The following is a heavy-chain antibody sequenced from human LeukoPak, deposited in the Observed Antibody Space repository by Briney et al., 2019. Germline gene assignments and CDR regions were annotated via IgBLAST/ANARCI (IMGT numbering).Heavy chain of an antibody. CDR1: GYSFTRYG. J-gene: IGHJ5*02. CDR3: AREGYCSGGTCYSTMNWFDP. Sequence: ASVKVSCKASGYSFTRYGITWVRQAPGQGLEWMGWISAYNDNTNYAQKLQGRLTLTTDTSTSTAYMELRSLRSDDTAVYYCAREGYCSGGTCYSTMNWFDPWGQGTLVTVSS. V-gene: IGHV1-18*01. CDR2: ISAYNDNT. D-gene: IGHD2-15*01.